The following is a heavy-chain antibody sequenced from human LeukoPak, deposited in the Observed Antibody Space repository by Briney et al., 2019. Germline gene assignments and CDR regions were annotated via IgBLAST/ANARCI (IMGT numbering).Heavy chain of an antibody. D-gene: IGHD2-21*02. CDR2: ISYDGSNK. CDR3: ASLVVTDNWAFDI. Sequence: AGGSLRLSCAASGFTFSSYGMHWVRQAPGKGLEWVAVISYDGSNKYYVDSVKGRFTISRDNSKNTLYLQMNSLRAEDTAVYYCASLVVTDNWAFDIWGQGTMVFVSS. CDR1: GFTFSSYG. V-gene: IGHV3-30*03. J-gene: IGHJ3*02.